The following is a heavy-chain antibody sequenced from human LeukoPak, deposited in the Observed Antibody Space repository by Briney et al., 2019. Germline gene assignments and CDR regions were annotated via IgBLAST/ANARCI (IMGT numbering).Heavy chain of an antibody. D-gene: IGHD2-2*01. CDR3: ARDFRVVVPAAPDYPYYYYYMDV. V-gene: IGHV4-4*07. Sequence: SQTLSLTCTVSGGAISSYYWSWIRQPAGTGLEGIGRIYNSGSTNSHPSLNRRVPMSVDTSKNQCSLQLRSVTAADTAVYYCARDFRVVVPAAPDYPYYYYYMDVWGKGTTVTVSS. CDR1: GGAISSYY. J-gene: IGHJ6*03. CDR2: IYNSGST.